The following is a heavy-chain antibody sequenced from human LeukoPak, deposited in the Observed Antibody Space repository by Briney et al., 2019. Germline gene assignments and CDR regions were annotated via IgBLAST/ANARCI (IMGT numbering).Heavy chain of an antibody. CDR3: ARDRTAAAVLDY. V-gene: IGHV1-18*01. J-gene: IGHJ4*02. CDR1: NYTFISYG. D-gene: IGHD6-13*01. Sequence: VASVKVSCKASNYTFISYGISWVRQAPGQGLEWMGWISSYNGNTNYGQKFQGRVSMTTDTSTNTAYMELKSLRSDGTAVYYCARDRTAAAVLDYWGQGTLVTVSS. CDR2: ISSYNGNT.